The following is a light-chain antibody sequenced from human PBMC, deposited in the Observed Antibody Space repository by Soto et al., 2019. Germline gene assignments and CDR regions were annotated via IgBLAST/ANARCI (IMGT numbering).Light chain of an antibody. V-gene: IGKV3-20*01. CDR1: HNLGTLY. CDR3: QQYNECPPFT. Sequence: IVLTQSPGTLSLSPGERGTLSCRASHNLGTLYIAWFQQQSGHAARLLIYSASRRATGIPDRITGSGSGTDYTLTINSVEPEDVAVYYCQQYNECPPFTFGQGTRLEIK. J-gene: IGKJ5*01. CDR2: SAS.